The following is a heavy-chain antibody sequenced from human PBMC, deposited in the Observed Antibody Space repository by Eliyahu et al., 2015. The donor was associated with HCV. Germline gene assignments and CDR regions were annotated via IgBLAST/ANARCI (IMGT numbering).Heavy chain of an antibody. J-gene: IGHJ4*02. D-gene: IGHD4-17*01. V-gene: IGHV3-33*01. CDR1: GFIFXXXG. CDR3: ARDGWWGPHGDLRYYFDY. Sequence: QVQLVESGGGVVQPGRSLXLSXAASGFIFXXXGGHGVARAPGKGLEWVAVIWYDGSNYYYADSVKGRFTISRDNSKNTVYLQMNSLRGEDTAVYYCARDGWWGPHGDLRYYFDYWGQGSLVTVSS. CDR2: IWYDGSNY.